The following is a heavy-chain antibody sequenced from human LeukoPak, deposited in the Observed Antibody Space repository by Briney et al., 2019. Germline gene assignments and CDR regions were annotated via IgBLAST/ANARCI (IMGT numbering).Heavy chain of an antibody. CDR1: GGSISSSSYY. Sequence: PSETLSLTCTVSGGSISSSSYYWGWIRQPPGKGLEWIGSIYYSGSTYYNPSLKSRVTISVDTSKNQFSLKLSSVTAADTAVYYCARMWGTVVVPAAIRTPDAFDIWGQGTMVTVSS. J-gene: IGHJ3*02. CDR2: IYYSGST. D-gene: IGHD2-2*02. V-gene: IGHV4-39*01. CDR3: ARMWGTVVVPAAIRTPDAFDI.